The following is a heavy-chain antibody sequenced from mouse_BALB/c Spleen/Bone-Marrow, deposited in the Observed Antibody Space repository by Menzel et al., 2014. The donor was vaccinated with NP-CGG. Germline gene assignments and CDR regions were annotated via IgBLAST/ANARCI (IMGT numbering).Heavy chain of an antibody. J-gene: IGHJ3*01. CDR2: ITPSNGGS. Sequence: QVQLQQSGAELVKPGASVKLSCKASGYTFTNYYMYWVKQRPGQGLEWIGEITPSNGGSNFIEKFKNKATLTVDKSSSTAYMQLSSLTSEDSAVYYSSREGAYWGQGTLVTVSA. V-gene: IGHV1S81*02. CDR1: GYTFTNYY. CDR3: SREGAY.